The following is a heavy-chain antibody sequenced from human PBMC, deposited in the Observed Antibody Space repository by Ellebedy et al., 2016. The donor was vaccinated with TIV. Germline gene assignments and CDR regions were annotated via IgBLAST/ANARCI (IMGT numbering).Heavy chain of an antibody. CDR2: VHHSGST. J-gene: IGHJ4*02. CDR3: ARGIVATIFDY. CDR1: GVSFSGYY. D-gene: IGHD5-12*01. Sequence: MPSETLSLTCTVYGVSFSGYYWRWIRQPPGKGLEWIGEVHHSGSTNYNPSLKNRVTISVDTSKNQFSLRFSSVSAADTAVYYCARGIVATIFDYWGQGALVTVSS. V-gene: IGHV4-34*01.